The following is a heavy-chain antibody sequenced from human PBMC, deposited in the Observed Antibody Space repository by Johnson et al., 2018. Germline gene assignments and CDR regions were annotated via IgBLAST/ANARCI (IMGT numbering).Heavy chain of an antibody. CDR1: GFTLSGYS. V-gene: IGHV3-21*01. D-gene: IGHD6-19*01. Sequence: VQLVQSGGGLVKPGGSLRLSCAASGFTLSGYSMNWIRQSPGKGMEWVSCISSSSSDIYYVDSVKGRFTTSRDNAKNTVYLQMNRLRAEDTAVYYCARDRGIAMAIFAGVWGKGTTVTVSS. CDR3: ARDRGIAMAIFAGV. CDR2: ISSSSSDI. J-gene: IGHJ6*04.